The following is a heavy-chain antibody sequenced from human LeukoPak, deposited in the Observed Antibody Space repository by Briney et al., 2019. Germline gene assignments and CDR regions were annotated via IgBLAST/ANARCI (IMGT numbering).Heavy chain of an antibody. CDR3: ARADSSGYYYHYYYYMDV. CDR2: ISGSGGST. J-gene: IGHJ6*03. V-gene: IGHV3-23*01. D-gene: IGHD3-22*01. CDR1: GFTFSSYA. Sequence: GGSLRLSCAASGFTFSSYAMSWVRQAPGKGLEWVSAISGSGGSTYYADSVKGRFTISRDNAKNSLYLQMNSLRAEDTAVYYCARADSSGYYYHYYYYMDVWGKGTTVTVSS.